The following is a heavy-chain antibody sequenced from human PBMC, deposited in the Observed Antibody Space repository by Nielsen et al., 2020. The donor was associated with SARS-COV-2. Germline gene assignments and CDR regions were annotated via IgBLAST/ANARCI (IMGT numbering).Heavy chain of an antibody. J-gene: IGHJ1*01. V-gene: IGHV3-7*01. Sequence: GESLKISCASSGFTFSSYWMRWVRQAPGKGLEWVANIKQDGSEKYYVDSVKGRFTISRDNAKNSLYLQMNSLRAEDTAVYYCAREGYCSGGSCYSPFQHWGQGTLVTVSS. CDR2: IKQDGSEK. D-gene: IGHD2-15*01. CDR3: AREGYCSGGSCYSPFQH. CDR1: GFTFSSYW.